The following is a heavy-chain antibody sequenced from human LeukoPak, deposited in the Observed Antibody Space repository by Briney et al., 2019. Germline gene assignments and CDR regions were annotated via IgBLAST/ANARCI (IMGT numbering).Heavy chain of an antibody. CDR1: GFTFSSYA. CDR3: ARGVVVVPAAIPWFDP. V-gene: IGHV4-34*01. Sequence: GSLRLSCAASGFTFSSYAMSWVRQPPGKGLEWIGEINHSGSTNYNPSLKSRVTISVDTSKNQFSLKLSSVTAADTAVYYCARGVVVVPAAIPWFDPWGQGTLVTVSS. D-gene: IGHD2-2*01. CDR2: INHSGST. J-gene: IGHJ5*02.